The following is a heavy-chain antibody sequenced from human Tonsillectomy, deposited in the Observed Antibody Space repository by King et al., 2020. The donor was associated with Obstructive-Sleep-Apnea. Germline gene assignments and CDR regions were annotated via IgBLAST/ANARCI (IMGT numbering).Heavy chain of an antibody. CDR3: ARDHYYYYSMDV. CDR2: LSYDGSYN. J-gene: IGHJ6*02. CDR1: GFIFSSYA. V-gene: IGHV3-30*04. Sequence: VQLVESGGGVVQPGRSLRLSCAASGFIFSSYAMHWVRQAPGKGLEWGAILSYDGSYNYYADSVKGRFTISRDNSKNTLYLQMNSLRTEDTAVYYCARDHYYYYSMDVWGQGTTVTVSS.